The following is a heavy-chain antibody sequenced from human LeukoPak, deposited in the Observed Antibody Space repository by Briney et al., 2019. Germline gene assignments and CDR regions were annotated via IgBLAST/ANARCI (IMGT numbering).Heavy chain of an antibody. V-gene: IGHV3-30*02. CDR3: AQEGRAVAGRFHY. CDR2: IQYEGNTK. Sequence: GGSLRLSCAASGFTFSNYGMHWVRQAPGKGLEWVAFIQYEGNTKYFADSVKGRFTISRDNSKSTLYLQMNSLRTDDTAVYFFAQEGRAVAGRFHYWGQGTLVTVSS. D-gene: IGHD6-19*01. CDR1: GFTFSNYG. J-gene: IGHJ4*02.